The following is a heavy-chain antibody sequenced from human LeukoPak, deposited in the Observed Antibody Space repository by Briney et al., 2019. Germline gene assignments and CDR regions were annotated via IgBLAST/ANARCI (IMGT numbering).Heavy chain of an antibody. CDR2: IKSKTDGGTT. CDR1: GFTFSNAW. Sequence: PGGSLRLSCAASGFTFSNAWMSWVRQAPGKGLEWVGRIKSKTDGGTTDYAAPVKGRFTISRDDSKNTLYLQMNSLKTEDTAMYYCTTVRRAVAGPIDYWGQGTLVTVSS. J-gene: IGHJ4*02. V-gene: IGHV3-15*01. D-gene: IGHD6-19*01. CDR3: TTVRRAVAGPIDY.